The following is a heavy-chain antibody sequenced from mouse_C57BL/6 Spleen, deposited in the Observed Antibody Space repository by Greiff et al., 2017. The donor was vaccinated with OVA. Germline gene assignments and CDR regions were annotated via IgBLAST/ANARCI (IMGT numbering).Heavy chain of an antibody. Sequence: VKLQQPGTELVKPGASVKLSCKASGYTFTSYWMHWVKQRSGQGLEWIGNINPSNGGTNYNEKFKSKATLTVDKSSSTAYMQLSSLTSEDSAVYYCARPPLYYSNSFDYWGQGTTLTVSS. J-gene: IGHJ2*01. V-gene: IGHV1-53*01. D-gene: IGHD2-5*01. CDR2: INPSNGGT. CDR1: GYTFTSYW. CDR3: ARPPLYYSNSFDY.